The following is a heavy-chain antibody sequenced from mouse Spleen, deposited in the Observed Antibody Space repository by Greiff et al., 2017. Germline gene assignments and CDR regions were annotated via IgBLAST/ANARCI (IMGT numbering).Heavy chain of an antibody. CDR1: GYTFTDYY. CDR3: ARSEQDYAMDY. J-gene: IGHJ4*01. Sequence: VQLKESGPVLVKPGASVKMSCKASGYTFTDYYMNWVKQSHGKSLEWIGVINPYNGGTSYNQKFKGKATLTVDKSSSTAYMELNSLTSEDSAVYYCARSEQDYAMDYWGQGTSVTVSS. V-gene: IGHV1-19*01. CDR2: INPYNGGT.